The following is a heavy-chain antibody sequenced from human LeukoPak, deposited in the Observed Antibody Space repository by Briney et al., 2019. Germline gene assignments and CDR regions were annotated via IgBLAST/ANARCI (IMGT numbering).Heavy chain of an antibody. CDR2: INHSGST. CDR3: ASLSVVVPAATTD. D-gene: IGHD2-2*01. Sequence: SETLSLTCAVYGGSFSGYCWSWIRQPPGKGLEWIGEINHSGSTNYNPSLKSRVTISVDTSKNQFSLKLSSVTAADTAVYYCASLSVVVPAATTDWGQGTLVTVSS. CDR1: GGSFSGYC. V-gene: IGHV4-34*01. J-gene: IGHJ4*02.